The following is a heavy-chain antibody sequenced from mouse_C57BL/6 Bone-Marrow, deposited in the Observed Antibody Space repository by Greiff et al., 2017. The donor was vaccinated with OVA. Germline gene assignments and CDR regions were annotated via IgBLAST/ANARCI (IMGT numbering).Heavy chain of an antibody. CDR2: IYPRSGNT. D-gene: IGHD2-14*01. J-gene: IGHJ4*01. CDR1: GYTFTSYG. V-gene: IGHV1-81*01. CDR3: ARGAGYRGSYAMDY. Sequence: QVQLQQSGAELARPGASVKLSCKASGYTFTSYGISWVKQRTGQGLEWIGEIYPRSGNTYYNEKFKGKATLTADKSSSTAYMELRSLTSEDSAVYFCARGAGYRGSYAMDYWGQRTSVTVSS.